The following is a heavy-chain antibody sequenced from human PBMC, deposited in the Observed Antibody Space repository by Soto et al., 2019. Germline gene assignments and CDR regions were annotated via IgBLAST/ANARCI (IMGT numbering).Heavy chain of an antibody. CDR1: EYSFSTYW. Sequence: GESLTLSCKGSEYSFSTYWIAWVRQMPGKGLEWMGIIYPGDSDTRYSPSFQGQVTISADKSISTAHLQWSSLKASDTAMYYCARQIRHYYSWSNKYYYYVLDVWGQGTTVTVSS. J-gene: IGHJ6*02. V-gene: IGHV5-51*01. D-gene: IGHD3-3*01. CDR3: ARQIRHYYSWSNKYYYYVLDV. CDR2: IYPGDSDT.